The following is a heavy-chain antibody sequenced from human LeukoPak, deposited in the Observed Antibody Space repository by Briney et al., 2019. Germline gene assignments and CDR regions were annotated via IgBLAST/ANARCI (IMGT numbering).Heavy chain of an antibody. CDR1: GFTFSSYA. V-gene: IGHV3-23*01. CDR2: ISGSGGST. Sequence: PGGSLRLSCAASGFTFSSYAMSWVRQAPGKGLEWVSAISGSGGSTYYADSVKGRFTISRDNSKNTLYLQMNSLRAEDTAVYYCAKLDSSGYYPDIFDYWGQGTLVTVSS. D-gene: IGHD3-22*01. J-gene: IGHJ4*02. CDR3: AKLDSSGYYPDIFDY.